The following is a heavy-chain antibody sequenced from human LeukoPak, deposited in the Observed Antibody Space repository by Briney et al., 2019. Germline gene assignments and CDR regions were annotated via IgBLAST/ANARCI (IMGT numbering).Heavy chain of an antibody. CDR1: GFTFSSYW. J-gene: IGHJ6*03. Sequence: GGSLRLSCAASGFTFSSYWMSWVRQAPGKGLEWVANIKQDGSEKYYVDSVKGRFTISRDNAKNSLYLQMNSLRAEDTAVYYCARDKRLYYYYYMDVWGKGTTVTVSS. V-gene: IGHV3-7*01. CDR2: IKQDGSEK. D-gene: IGHD5-12*01. CDR3: ARDKRLYYYYYMDV.